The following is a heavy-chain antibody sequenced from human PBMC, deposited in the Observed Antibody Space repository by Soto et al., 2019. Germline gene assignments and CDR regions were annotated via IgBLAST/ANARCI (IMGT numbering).Heavy chain of an antibody. CDR3: ARTYCSGGSCYYYYMDV. D-gene: IGHD2-15*01. V-gene: IGHV1-46*03. Sequence: QVQLVQSGAEVKKPGASVKVSCKASGYTFTSYDMHWVRQAPGQGLEWMGIINPSGGSTSYAQKFQGRVTMTRDTSTSTVYMELSSLRSEDTAVYYCARTYCSGGSCYYYYMDVWGKGTTVTVSS. CDR1: GYTFTSYD. J-gene: IGHJ6*03. CDR2: INPSGGST.